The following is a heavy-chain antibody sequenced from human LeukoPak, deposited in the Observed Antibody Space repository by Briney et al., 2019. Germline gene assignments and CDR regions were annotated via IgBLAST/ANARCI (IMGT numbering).Heavy chain of an antibody. CDR2: ISGSGGST. D-gene: IGHD3-22*01. CDR1: GFSFSSYA. V-gene: IGHV3-23*01. Sequence: PGGSLRLSCAASGFSFSSYAMSWVRQAPGKGLEWVSAISGSGGSTYYADSVKGRFTISRDNSKNTLYLQMNSLRAEDTAVYYCANALYYYDSSGLDAFDIWGQGTMVTVSS. J-gene: IGHJ3*02. CDR3: ANALYYYDSSGLDAFDI.